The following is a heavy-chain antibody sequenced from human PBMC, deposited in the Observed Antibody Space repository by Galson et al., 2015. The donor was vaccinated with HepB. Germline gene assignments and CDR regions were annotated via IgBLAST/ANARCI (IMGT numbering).Heavy chain of an antibody. CDR1: GFTFSSYS. J-gene: IGHJ3*02. CDR2: ISSSSSYI. Sequence: SLRLSCAASGFTFSSYSMNWVRQAPGKGLEWVSSISSSSSYIYYADSVKGRFTISRDNAKNSLYLQMNSPRAEDTAVYYCARDEGFLEWRTGDDAFDIWGQETMVTVSS. D-gene: IGHD3-3*01. CDR3: ARDEGFLEWRTGDDAFDI. V-gene: IGHV3-21*01.